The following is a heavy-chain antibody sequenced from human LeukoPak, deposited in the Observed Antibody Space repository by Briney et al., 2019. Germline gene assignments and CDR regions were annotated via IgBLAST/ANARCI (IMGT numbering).Heavy chain of an antibody. J-gene: IGHJ4*02. Sequence: SETLSLTCTVSSGSINSYYWGWVRQPAGRGLEWIGRIYTTGETDYNPSLKSRLTMSVDMSKRQFSLNLTSVTAADTAIYFCARHGYTASHYFLDFWSQGTLVTVSS. CDR1: SGSINSYY. CDR3: ARHGYTASHYFLDF. CDR2: IYTTGET. D-gene: IGHD3-16*01. V-gene: IGHV4-4*07.